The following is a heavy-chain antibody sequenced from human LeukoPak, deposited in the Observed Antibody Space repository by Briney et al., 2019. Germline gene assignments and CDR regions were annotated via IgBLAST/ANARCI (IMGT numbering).Heavy chain of an antibody. J-gene: IGHJ4*02. CDR1: GGSFSGYY. V-gene: IGHV4-59*01. D-gene: IGHD1-26*01. Sequence: SETLSLTCAVYGGSFSGYYWSWIRQPPGKGLEWIGYIYYSGSTNYNPSLKSRVTISVDTSKNQFSLKLSSVTAADTAVYYCARGSVEGGFDYWGQGTLVTVSS. CDR3: ARGSVEGGFDY. CDR2: IYYSGST.